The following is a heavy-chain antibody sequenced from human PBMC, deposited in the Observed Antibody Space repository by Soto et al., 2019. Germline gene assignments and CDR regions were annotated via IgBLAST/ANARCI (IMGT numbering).Heavy chain of an antibody. Sequence: KPSETLSLTCTVSGAYITGSFFWSWIRQPAGKGLEWIGRFSLSGTTNYNPSLRSRVTMSADVSKNQFSLRLTSVTAADTALYYCARGMTPPGAPAWYYFDSWGQGTLVTVSS. CDR1: GAYITGSFF. CDR2: FSLSGTT. J-gene: IGHJ4*02. V-gene: IGHV4-4*07. D-gene: IGHD2-8*02. CDR3: ARGMTPPGAPAWYYFDS.